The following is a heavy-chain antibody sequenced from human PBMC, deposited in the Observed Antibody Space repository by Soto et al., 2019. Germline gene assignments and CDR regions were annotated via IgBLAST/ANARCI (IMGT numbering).Heavy chain of an antibody. Sequence: ASETLSLTCTVSGDSISRGSYYWTWIRQPPGRGLEWIGYSFYSGSVSYNPSLKSRVTISVDTSKNQFSLKLTSVTAADTAVYYCVRDRGRDGYNKPDYWGQGTLVTVSS. D-gene: IGHD3-16*01. CDR1: GDSISRGSYY. CDR2: SFYSGSV. CDR3: VRDRGRDGYNKPDY. V-gene: IGHV4-61*01. J-gene: IGHJ4*02.